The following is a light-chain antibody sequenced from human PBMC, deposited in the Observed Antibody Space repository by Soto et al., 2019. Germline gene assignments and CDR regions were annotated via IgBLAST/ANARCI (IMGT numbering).Light chain of an antibody. CDR2: DVT. CDR1: SRDVGAYNY. J-gene: IGLJ1*01. CDR3: SSHSNITPYV. V-gene: IGLV2-14*01. Sequence: QSVLTQPASVSGSPGQSITISCTGTSRDVGAYNYVSWYQQHPGKAPKLMVYDVTNRPSGVSDRFSGSKSGNTASPTISGLQAEDEADYFCSSHSNITPYVFGTGTRSP.